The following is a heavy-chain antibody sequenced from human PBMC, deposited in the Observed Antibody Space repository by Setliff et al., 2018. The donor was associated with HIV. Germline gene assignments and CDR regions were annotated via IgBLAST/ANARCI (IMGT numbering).Heavy chain of an antibody. Sequence: ASVKVSCKASGFTLNSYGITWVRQAPGQGLQWMGWISAYNGNTNYAQKVQGRVRMTTDTSTNTAYMELRNLRSDDTAVYYCARVADTSLSRVGATRWFGDLVSWGQGTLVTVSS. D-gene: IGHD1-26*01. CDR2: ISAYNGNT. CDR1: GFTLNSYG. CDR3: ARVADTSLSRVGATRWFGDLVS. J-gene: IGHJ4*02. V-gene: IGHV1-18*01.